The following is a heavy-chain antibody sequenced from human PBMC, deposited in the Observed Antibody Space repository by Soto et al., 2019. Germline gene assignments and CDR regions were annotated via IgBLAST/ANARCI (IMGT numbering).Heavy chain of an antibody. CDR2: IYHSGST. Sequence: QVQLQESGPGLVEPSGTLSLTCTVSGASVSSGGWWTWLRQPPGKGLEWIGEIYHSGSTNYNPSRNSRVPMSLDNYKHQFSRRLNYVAAADTALYYCTKKPGGLNFGFQSWGQGTLVTVSS. V-gene: IGHV4-4*02. J-gene: IGHJ4*02. CDR3: TKKPGGLNFGFQS. D-gene: IGHD3-16*01. CDR1: GASVSSGGW.